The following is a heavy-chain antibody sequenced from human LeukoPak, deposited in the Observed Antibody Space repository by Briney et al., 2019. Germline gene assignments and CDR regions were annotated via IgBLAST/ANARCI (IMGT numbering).Heavy chain of an antibody. J-gene: IGHJ3*02. V-gene: IGHV4-39*01. D-gene: IGHD3-10*01. CDR2: IYYSGST. Sequence: SETLSLTCTVSGGSISSSSYYWGWIRQPPGKGLEWIGSIYYSGSTYYNPSLKSRVTISVDTSKNQFSLKLSSVTAADTAVYYCARAGSGSYYKRGAFDIWGQGTMVTVSS. CDR1: GGSISSSSYY. CDR3: ARAGSGSYYKRGAFDI.